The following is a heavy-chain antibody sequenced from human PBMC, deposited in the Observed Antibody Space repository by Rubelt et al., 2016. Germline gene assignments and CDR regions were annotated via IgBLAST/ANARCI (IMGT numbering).Heavy chain of an antibody. CDR2: ISSSSSFI. Sequence: GGGLVKPGGSLRLSCAASGFTFSSYSMNWVRQAPGKGLEWVSLISSSSSFIYYADSVKGRFTISRDNAKNSLYLQMNSLRAEDTAVYYCATGYGSSPDWFDPWGQGTLVTVSS. CDR3: ATGYGSSPDWFDP. V-gene: IGHV3-21*01. CDR1: GFTFSSYS. J-gene: IGHJ5*02. D-gene: IGHD3-10*01.